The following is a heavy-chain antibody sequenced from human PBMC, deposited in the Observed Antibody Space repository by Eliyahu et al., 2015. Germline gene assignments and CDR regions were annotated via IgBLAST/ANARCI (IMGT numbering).Heavy chain of an antibody. D-gene: IGHD3-10*01. CDR2: INPNSGGT. CDR1: GYPSTGYY. J-gene: IGHJ3*02. CDR3: ARGVMAGRGAFDI. Sequence: QVQLXQSGAEVKKPGASVXVXCKASGYPSTGYYMPWVRQAPGQGLEWMGWINPNSGGTNYAQKFQGRVTMTRDTSISTAYMELSRLRSDDTAVYYCARGVMAGRGAFDIWGQGTMVTVSS. V-gene: IGHV1-2*02.